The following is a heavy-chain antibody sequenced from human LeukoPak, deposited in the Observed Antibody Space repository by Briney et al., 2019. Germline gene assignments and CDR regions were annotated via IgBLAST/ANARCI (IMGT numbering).Heavy chain of an antibody. Sequence: PSETLSLTCAVSGGSFSGYYWSWIRQPPGKGLEWIGEINHSGSTNYNPSLKSRVTISVDTSKNQFSLKLSSVTAADTAVYYCARGSLVFDPWGQGTLVTVSS. J-gene: IGHJ5*02. D-gene: IGHD3-16*02. CDR2: INHSGST. CDR3: ARGSLVFDP. V-gene: IGHV4-34*01. CDR1: GGSFSGYY.